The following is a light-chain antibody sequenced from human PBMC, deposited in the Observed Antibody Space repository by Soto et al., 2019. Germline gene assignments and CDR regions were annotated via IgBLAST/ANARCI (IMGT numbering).Light chain of an antibody. CDR3: AAWDDTLNVWM. Sequence: QSVLTQATSASGTPGQRVTISCSGSSSNIGSNTVNWYQQLPGTAPKLLIYYNNQRPSGVPDRFSGSKSGTSASLAISGVQSEDEADYYCAAWDDTLNVWMFGGGTKLTVL. CDR2: YNN. V-gene: IGLV1-44*01. CDR1: SSNIGSNT. J-gene: IGLJ3*02.